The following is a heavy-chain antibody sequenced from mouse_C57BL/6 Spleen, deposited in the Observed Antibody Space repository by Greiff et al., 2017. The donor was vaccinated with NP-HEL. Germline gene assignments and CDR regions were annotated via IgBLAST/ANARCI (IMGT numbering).Heavy chain of an antibody. CDR1: GFTFSSYA. CDR2: ISDGGSYT. D-gene: IGHD2-1*01. CDR3: ARDEGNPPFAY. Sequence: EVMLVESGGGLVKPGGSLKLSCAASGFTFSSYAMSWVRQTPEKRLEWVATISDGGSYTYYPDNVKGRFTISRDNAKNNLYLQMSHLKSEDTAMYYCARDEGNPPFAYWGQGTLVTVSA. J-gene: IGHJ3*01. V-gene: IGHV5-4*01.